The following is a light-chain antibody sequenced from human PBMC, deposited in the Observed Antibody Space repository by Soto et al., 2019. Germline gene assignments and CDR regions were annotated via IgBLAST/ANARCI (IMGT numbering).Light chain of an antibody. CDR2: RNN. CDR1: SSNIGSNY. CDR3: AAWDDSLRALV. J-gene: IGLJ2*01. Sequence: QSVLTQPPSTSGTPGQRVTISCSGSSSNIGSNYVYWYQQLPGTAPKLLIYRNNQRPSGVPDLFSGSKSGTSASLAISGLRSEDEADYFCAAWDDSLRALVFGGGTKLTVL. V-gene: IGLV1-47*01.